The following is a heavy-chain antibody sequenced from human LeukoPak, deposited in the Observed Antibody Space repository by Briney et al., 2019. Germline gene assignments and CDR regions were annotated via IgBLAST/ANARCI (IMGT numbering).Heavy chain of an antibody. CDR2: IKQDGSEK. CDR3: AKDTHAYYYDSSGLNFDY. D-gene: IGHD3-22*01. Sequence: GGSLRLSCTASGFTFGDYAMSWVRQAPGKGLEWVANIKQDGSEKYYVDSVKGRFTISRDNAKNSLYLQMNSLRAEDTAVYYCAKDTHAYYYDSSGLNFDYWGQGTLVTVSS. J-gene: IGHJ4*02. CDR1: GFTFGDYA. V-gene: IGHV3-7*01.